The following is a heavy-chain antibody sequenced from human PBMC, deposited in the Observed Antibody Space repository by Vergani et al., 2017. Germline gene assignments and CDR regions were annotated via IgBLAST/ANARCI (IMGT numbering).Heavy chain of an antibody. Sequence: QLQLQESGPGLVKPSETLSLTCTVSGGSISSSSYYWGWIRQPPGKGLEWIGSIYYSGSTYYNPPLKSRVTISVDTSKNQFSLKLSSVTAADTAVYYCARLQLWLEYFQHWGQGTLVTVSS. V-gene: IGHV4-39*01. J-gene: IGHJ1*01. CDR3: ARLQLWLEYFQH. CDR2: IYYSGST. D-gene: IGHD5-18*01. CDR1: GGSISSSSYY.